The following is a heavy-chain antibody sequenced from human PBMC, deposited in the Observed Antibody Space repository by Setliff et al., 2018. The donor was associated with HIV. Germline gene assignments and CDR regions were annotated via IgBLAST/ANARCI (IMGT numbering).Heavy chain of an antibody. J-gene: IGHJ4*02. CDR2: INTMYGTS. V-gene: IGHV1-69*13. D-gene: IGHD3-10*01. CDR3: ARSLMVRGLITDDY. Sequence: ASVKVSCKASGGTFSDYTIYWVRQAPGQGLEWMGGINTMYGTSNYAQKFQGRVTITADESTNTAYIQLTSLRSEDTAVYFCARSLMVRGLITDDYWGQGTLVTVSS. CDR1: GGTFSDYT.